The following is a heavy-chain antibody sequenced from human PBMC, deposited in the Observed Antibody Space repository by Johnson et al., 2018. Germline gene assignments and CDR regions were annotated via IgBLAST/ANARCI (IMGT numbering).Heavy chain of an antibody. CDR2: IYSGGST. J-gene: IGHJ6*03. D-gene: IGHD2-21*02. CDR3: AKDKVVTATTAYYYYMDV. Sequence: VQLVQSGGGLVQPGGSLRLSCAASGFTVSSNYMSWVRQAPGKGLEWVSVIYSGGSTYYADSVKGRFTISRDTSKNTRYLQMNSLRAEDTAVYYCAKDKVVTATTAYYYYMDVWGKGTTVTVSS. V-gene: IGHV3-66*02. CDR1: GFTVSSNY.